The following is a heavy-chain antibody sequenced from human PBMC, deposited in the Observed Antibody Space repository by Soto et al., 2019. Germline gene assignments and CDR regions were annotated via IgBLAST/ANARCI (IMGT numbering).Heavy chain of an antibody. CDR1: GFTFSSYG. CDR3: AREGAAGKGGGWLSRDRDYYNYDVDV. CDR2: IWYDGSNK. J-gene: IGHJ6*02. D-gene: IGHD6-19*01. V-gene: IGHV3-33*01. Sequence: QVQLVESGGGVVQPGRSLRLSCAASGFTFSSYGMHWVRQAPGKGLEWVAVIWYDGSNKYYADSVKGRFTISRDNSKNTVYRQIDTLEADDKAVYYCAREGAAGKGGGWLSRDRDYYNYDVDVWGQGTTVTVS.